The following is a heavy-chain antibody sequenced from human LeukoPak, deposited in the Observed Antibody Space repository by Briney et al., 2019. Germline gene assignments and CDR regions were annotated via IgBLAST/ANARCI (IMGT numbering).Heavy chain of an antibody. J-gene: IGHJ6*02. D-gene: IGHD4-17*01. V-gene: IGHV3-23*01. Sequence: GGSLRLSCAASGFTFSNYAMSWVRQAPGKGLEWVSVISTSGGTTLYADSVKGRVTISRDNSKNTLYLQMNSLSAEDAAIYYGARYSTVTTYYCYYGMDVWGQGTTVTVSS. CDR3: ARYSTVTTYYCYYGMDV. CDR1: GFTFSNYA. CDR2: ISTSGGTT.